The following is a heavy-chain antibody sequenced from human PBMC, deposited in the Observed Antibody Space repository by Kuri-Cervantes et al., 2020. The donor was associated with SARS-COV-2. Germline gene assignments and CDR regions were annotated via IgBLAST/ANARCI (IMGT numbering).Heavy chain of an antibody. V-gene: IGHV3-9*01. CDR2: ISWNSDSI. Sequence: GGSLRLSCAASGFSFSSYGMSWVRQAPGKGLEWVSGISWNSDSIAYADSVRGRFTISRDNAKNSLYLQMNSLRAEDTALYYCAKSVGSTSLYNWFDPWGQGTLVTVSS. D-gene: IGHD2-2*01. CDR1: GFSFSSYG. J-gene: IGHJ5*02. CDR3: AKSVGSTSLYNWFDP.